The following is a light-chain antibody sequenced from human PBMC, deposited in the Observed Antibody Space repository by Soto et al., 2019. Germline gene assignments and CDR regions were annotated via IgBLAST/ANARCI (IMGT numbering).Light chain of an antibody. Sequence: QSALTQPASVSGSTGQSITISCTGTSGDIGTYGFVSWYQHHPAKAPKLIIYEASKRPSGISNRLSGSRSGNTASLTISGLQPWDEAASYCFSHTDENTLLFGGVTKDTVL. CDR1: SGDIGTYGF. V-gene: IGLV2-23*01. CDR2: EAS. CDR3: FSHTDENTLL. J-gene: IGLJ3*02.